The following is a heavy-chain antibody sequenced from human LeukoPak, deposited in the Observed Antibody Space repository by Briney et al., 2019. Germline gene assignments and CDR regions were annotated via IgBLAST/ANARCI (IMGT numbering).Heavy chain of an antibody. CDR2: ISGSGGST. Sequence: PGGSLRLSWAASGFTFSSYAMSWVRQAPGKGLEWVSAISGSGGSTYYADSVKGRFTISRDNSKNTLYLQMNSLRAEDTAVYYCAKDSRVWLVPYFQHWGQGTLVTVSS. V-gene: IGHV3-23*01. D-gene: IGHD6-19*01. CDR1: GFTFSSYA. J-gene: IGHJ1*01. CDR3: AKDSRVWLVPYFQH.